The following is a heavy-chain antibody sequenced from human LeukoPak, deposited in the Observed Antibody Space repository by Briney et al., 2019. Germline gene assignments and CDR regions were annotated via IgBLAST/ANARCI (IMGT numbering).Heavy chain of an antibody. Sequence: LSLTCTVSGYSISSGYYWGWIRQPPGKGLEWISHIRNFGDIIHYADSVEGRFTISRDNDKNSIYLQMNSLRAEDTAVYYCAKDATPALGTVYMDVWGKGTTVTISS. CDR1: GYSISSGYY. D-gene: IGHD6-13*01. J-gene: IGHJ6*03. V-gene: IGHV3-11*04. CDR3: AKDATPALGTVYMDV. CDR2: IRNFGDII.